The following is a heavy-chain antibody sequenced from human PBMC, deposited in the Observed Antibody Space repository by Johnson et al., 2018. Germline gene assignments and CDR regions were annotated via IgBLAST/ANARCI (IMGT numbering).Heavy chain of an antibody. CDR1: GFTFTNYG. D-gene: IGHD3-16*02. CDR3: ATGISRLGELSLFTY. J-gene: IGHJ4*02. V-gene: IGHV3-30*03. Sequence: VQLVQSGGGVVQXGRSLRLXCAVSGFTFTNYGMHWVRQAPGKGLEWVAVISYYGNNKFYADSVTGRFTISSDSSKNTLYLQMSSLRAEDTAVYYCATGISRLGELSLFTYWGQGTLVTVSS. CDR2: ISYYGNNK.